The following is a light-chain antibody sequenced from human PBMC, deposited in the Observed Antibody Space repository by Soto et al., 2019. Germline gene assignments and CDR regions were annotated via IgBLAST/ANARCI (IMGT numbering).Light chain of an antibody. CDR2: LEGSGSH. CDR1: SWHISHI. V-gene: IGLV4-60*02. CDR3: ETWDSNTRV. J-gene: IGLJ2*01. Sequence: QSVLTQPPSASASPGHRVTLTCTLGSWHISHIIALHQQQPGQAPRYLLKLEGSGSHNKGSGVPDRFSGSSSGADRYLAISNLQYEDEDDYYCETWDSNTRVFGGGTKVTVL.